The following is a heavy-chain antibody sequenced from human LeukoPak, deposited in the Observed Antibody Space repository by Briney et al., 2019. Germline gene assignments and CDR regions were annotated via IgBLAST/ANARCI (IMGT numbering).Heavy chain of an antibody. CDR2: ISSSGSTM. J-gene: IGHJ4*02. Sequence: AGGSLRLSCAASGFTFSSYEMKWVRQAPGKGLEWVSYISSSGSTMYYADSVKGRFTISRDNAKNSLYLQMNSLRAEDTAVYYCARDNYDSSGYYFDWGQGTLVTVSS. CDR3: ARDNYDSSGYYFD. V-gene: IGHV3-48*03. D-gene: IGHD3-22*01. CDR1: GFTFSSYE.